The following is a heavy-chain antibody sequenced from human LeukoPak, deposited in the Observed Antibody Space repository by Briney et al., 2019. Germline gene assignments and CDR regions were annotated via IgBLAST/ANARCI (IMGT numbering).Heavy chain of an antibody. J-gene: IGHJ3*02. CDR3: ARDRSAFDI. Sequence: GGSLRLSFAASGFTFSSYSMNWARQAPGKGLEWVSSISSSGSTIYYADSVKGRFTISRDNAKNSLYLQMNSLRAEDTAVYYCARDRSAFDIWGQGTMVTVSS. CDR2: ISSSGSTI. V-gene: IGHV3-48*04. D-gene: IGHD1-26*01. CDR1: GFTFSSYS.